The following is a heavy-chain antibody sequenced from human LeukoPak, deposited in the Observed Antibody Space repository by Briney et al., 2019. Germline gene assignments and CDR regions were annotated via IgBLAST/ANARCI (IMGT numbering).Heavy chain of an antibody. V-gene: IGHV1-2*02. CDR3: ARVGGSGSYAVAY. D-gene: IGHD3-10*01. J-gene: IGHJ4*02. CDR2: INPHSGGT. CDR1: GYTFTDYY. Sequence: ASVKVSCKASGYTFTDYYMHWVRQAPGQGLEWMGWINPHSGGTDHAQRFQGRVTMTRDTSISTAYMELSRLRSDDTAVYYCARVGGSGSYAVAYWGQGTLVTVSS.